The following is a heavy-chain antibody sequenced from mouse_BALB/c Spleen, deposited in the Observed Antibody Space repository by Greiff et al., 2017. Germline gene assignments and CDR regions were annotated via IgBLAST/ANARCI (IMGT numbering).Heavy chain of an antibody. CDR3: ARGGDGYYVGAMDY. CDR1: GYTFTSYM. CDR2: INPSSGYT. V-gene: IGHV1-4*02. D-gene: IGHD2-3*01. J-gene: IGHJ4*01. Sequence: VQLQQSAAELARPGASVKMSCKASGYTFTSYMMHWVKQRPGQGLEWIGYINPSSGYTEYNQKFKDKTTLTADKSSSTAYMQLSSLTSEDSAVYYCARGGDGYYVGAMDYWGQGTSVTVSS.